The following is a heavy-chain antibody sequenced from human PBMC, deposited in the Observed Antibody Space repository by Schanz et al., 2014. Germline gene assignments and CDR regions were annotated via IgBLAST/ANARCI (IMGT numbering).Heavy chain of an antibody. CDR3: ARGNTIFGVVILGWLDP. D-gene: IGHD3-3*01. V-gene: IGHV1-69*04. CDR2: IIPNLGSA. CDR1: GDTLSSYG. J-gene: IGHJ5*02. Sequence: QVPLVQSGAEVKKPGSSVTVSCKASGDTLSSYGISWVRQAPGQGLEWMGRIIPNLGSANYAQKFQGRVTITAEKSTSTVYMELSSLRSEDTAIYYCARGNTIFGVVILGWLDPWGQGTLVTVSS.